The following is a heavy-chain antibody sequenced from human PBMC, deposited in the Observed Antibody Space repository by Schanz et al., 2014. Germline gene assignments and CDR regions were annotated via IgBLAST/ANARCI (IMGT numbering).Heavy chain of an antibody. V-gene: IGHV3-66*02. Sequence: VQLVDSGGGLVKPGGSLRLSCAASGFTFSGYGLHWVRQAPGKGLEWVSTIYSSGSTYYADSVRGRFTISRDNSMNTVYLQMNSLRSDDAAVYYCARAQGVIRLYYGVDVWGQGTTVTVSS. CDR2: IYSSGST. CDR1: GFTFSGYG. D-gene: IGHD3-10*01. J-gene: IGHJ6*02. CDR3: ARAQGVIRLYYGVDV.